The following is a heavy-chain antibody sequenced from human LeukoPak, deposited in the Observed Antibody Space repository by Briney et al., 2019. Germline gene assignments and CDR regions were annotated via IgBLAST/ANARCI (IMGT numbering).Heavy chain of an antibody. CDR3: SRGSLRDFDWIVTPYYMDV. V-gene: IGHV4-39*07. CDR1: GGSISSSSYY. J-gene: IGHJ6*03. CDR2: IYYSGST. D-gene: IGHD3-9*01. Sequence: SETLSLTCTVSGGSISSSSYYWGWIRQPPGKGLEWIGSIYYSGSTYYNPSSKSRVTISVVTSKNQFFLKLSSVAAADTAVYYCSRGSLRDFDWIVTPYYMDVWGKGTTVTVSS.